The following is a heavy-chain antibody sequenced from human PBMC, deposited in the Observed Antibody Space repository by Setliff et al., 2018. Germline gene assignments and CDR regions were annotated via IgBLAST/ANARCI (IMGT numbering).Heavy chain of an antibody. D-gene: IGHD1-7*01. CDR3: AKLRRDGHGLDY. J-gene: IGHJ4*02. CDR1: GYSFSNFW. CDR2: IRNKVNSYIT. Sequence: PGESLKISCKGSGYSFSNFWIGWVRQMPGKGLEWVGRIRNKVNSYITQYAASVEGRFTISRDDSKNSLYLQVNSLKTEDTAVYYCAKLRRDGHGLDYWGQGTLVTVSS. V-gene: IGHV3-72*01.